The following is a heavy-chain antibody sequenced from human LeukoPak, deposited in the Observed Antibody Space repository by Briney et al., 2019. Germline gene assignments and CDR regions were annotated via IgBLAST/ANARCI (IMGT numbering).Heavy chain of an antibody. CDR3: AKDPTNIVVVVAATVDP. V-gene: IGHV3-11*01. CDR1: GFTFSDYY. CDR2: ISSSGSTI. D-gene: IGHD2-15*01. Sequence: PGGSLRLSCAASGFTFSDYYMSWIRQAPGKGLEWVSYISSSGSTIYYADSVKGRFTISRDNAKNTLYLQMNSLRAEDTAVYYCAKDPTNIVVVVAATVDPWGQGTLVTVSS. J-gene: IGHJ5*02.